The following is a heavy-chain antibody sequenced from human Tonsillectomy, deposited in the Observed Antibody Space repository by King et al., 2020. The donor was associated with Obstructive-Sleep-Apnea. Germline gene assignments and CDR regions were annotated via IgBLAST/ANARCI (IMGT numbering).Heavy chain of an antibody. CDR2: IWYYGNNK. V-gene: IGHV3-33*06. CDR3: AKEGRYYYDSSGYYYLDY. Sequence: VQLVESGGGVVQPGRSLRLSWSASGFTFSSYGMHWVRQAPGKGLELVAVIWYYGNNKYYADSVKGRFTISRDNSKNTLYLQMNSLRAEDTAVYYCAKEGRYYYDSSGYYYLDYWGQGTLVTVSS. J-gene: IGHJ4*02. CDR1: GFTFSSYG. D-gene: IGHD3-22*01.